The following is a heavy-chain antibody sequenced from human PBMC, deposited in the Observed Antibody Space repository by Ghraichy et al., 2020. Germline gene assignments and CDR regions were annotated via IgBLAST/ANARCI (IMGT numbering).Heavy chain of an antibody. CDR1: GGSVSSATYY. Sequence: SETLSLTCTVSGGSVSSATYYWSWIRQPPGKGLEWIAYIYYSGSTNYNPSLKSRVTISVDTSKNQFSLKLRSVTAADTAVYYCARYTSDWFYFDYWGQGTLVTVSS. CDR2: IYYSGST. V-gene: IGHV4-61*01. J-gene: IGHJ4*02. CDR3: ARYTSDWFYFDY. D-gene: IGHD6-19*01.